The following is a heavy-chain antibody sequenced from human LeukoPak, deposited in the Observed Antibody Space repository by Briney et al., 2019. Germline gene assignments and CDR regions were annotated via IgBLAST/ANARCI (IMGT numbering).Heavy chain of an antibody. Sequence: PGGSLRLSCAASGFTFSSYSTTWVRQAPGKGLEWVSSISSSSSYIYYADSVKGRFTISRDNAKNSLYLQMNSLRAEDTAVYYCARGGGSYFDYWGQGTLVTVSS. D-gene: IGHD1-26*01. CDR1: GFTFSSYS. J-gene: IGHJ4*02. CDR2: ISSSSSYI. V-gene: IGHV3-21*01. CDR3: ARGGGSYFDY.